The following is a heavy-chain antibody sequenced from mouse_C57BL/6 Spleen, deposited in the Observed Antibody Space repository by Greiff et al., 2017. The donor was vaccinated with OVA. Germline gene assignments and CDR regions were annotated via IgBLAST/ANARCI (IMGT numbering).Heavy chain of an antibody. CDR2: FYPGDGDT. D-gene: IGHD6-1*01. J-gene: IGHJ2*01. V-gene: IGHV1-82*01. CDR3: ASRLWFDY. CDR1: GYAFSSSP. Sequence: QVQLKQSGPELVKPGASVKISCKASGYAFSSSPLNWVKQRHGKGLEWIGRFYPGDGDTNYNGKFKGKATLTADKSSSTAYMQLSSVTSEDSAVYFCASRLWFDYWGQGTTLTVSS.